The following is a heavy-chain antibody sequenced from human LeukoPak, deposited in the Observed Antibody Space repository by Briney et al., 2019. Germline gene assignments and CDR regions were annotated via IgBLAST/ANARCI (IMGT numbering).Heavy chain of an antibody. CDR3: ARDHQIHYFDY. CDR2: INPNSGDT. CDR1: GYTFTGYY. J-gene: IGHJ4*02. V-gene: IGHV1-2*02. Sequence: ASVKVSCKASGYTFTGYYMHWVRQAPGQGLEWMGWINPNSGDTNYAQKFQGRVTMTRDTSISTAYMELSRLRSDDTAVYYCARDHQIHYFDYWGQGTLVTVSS.